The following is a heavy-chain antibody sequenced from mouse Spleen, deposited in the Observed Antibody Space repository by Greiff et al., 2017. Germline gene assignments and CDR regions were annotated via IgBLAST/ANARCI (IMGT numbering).Heavy chain of an antibody. J-gene: IGHJ1*01. CDR1: GFSFTSYS. Sequence: QVQLKESGPGLVAPSQTLSITCTVSGFSFTSYSISWVRQPPGKGLEWLGVIWTGGGTNYNSALKSRLSISKDNSKSQVFLKMNSLQTDDTARYYCARIYGSRYPYWYFDVWGAGTTVTVSS. CDR3: ARIYGSRYPYWYFDV. CDR2: IWTGGGT. V-gene: IGHV2-9-1*01. D-gene: IGHD1-1*01.